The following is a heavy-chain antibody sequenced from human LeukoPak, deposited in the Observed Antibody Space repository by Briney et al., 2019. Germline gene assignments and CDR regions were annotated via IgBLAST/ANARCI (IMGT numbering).Heavy chain of an antibody. D-gene: IGHD6-19*01. CDR2: ISSSSSYI. Sequence: KPGGSLRLSCAASGFTFSSYSMNWVRQAPGKGLEWVSSISSSSSYIYYADSVKGRFAISRDNAKNSLYLQMDSLRAEDTAVYYCARGATGWYDYWGQGTLVTVSS. J-gene: IGHJ4*02. V-gene: IGHV3-21*01. CDR3: ARGATGWYDY. CDR1: GFTFSSYS.